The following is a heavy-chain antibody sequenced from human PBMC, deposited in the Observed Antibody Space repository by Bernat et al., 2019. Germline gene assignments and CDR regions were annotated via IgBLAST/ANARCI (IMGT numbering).Heavy chain of an antibody. V-gene: IGHV4-34*01. CDR3: ARAGFWSGYLPPYYYYYGMDV. J-gene: IGHJ6*02. Sequence: QVQLQQWGAGLLKPSETLSLTCAVYGGSFSGYYWSWIRQPPGKGLEWIGEIYHSGSTNYNPSLKSRVTISVDKSKNQFSLKLSSVTAADTAVYYCARAGFWSGYLPPYYYYYGMDVWGQGTTVTVSS. CDR1: GGSFSGYY. CDR2: IYHSGST. D-gene: IGHD3-3*01.